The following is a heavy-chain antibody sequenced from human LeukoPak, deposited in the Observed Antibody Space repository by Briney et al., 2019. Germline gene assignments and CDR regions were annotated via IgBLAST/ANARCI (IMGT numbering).Heavy chain of an antibody. D-gene: IGHD3-16*02. Sequence: ASVKVSCKASGYTFTSYGISWVRQAPGQGLEWMGWISGNNGNTNYAQKLQGRVTMTTDTSTSTAYVELRSLRSDDTALYYCARVRVNYVWGNYPIDYWGQGTLVTVSS. V-gene: IGHV1-18*01. CDR2: ISGNNGNT. CDR3: ARVRVNYVWGNYPIDY. CDR1: GYTFTSYG. J-gene: IGHJ4*02.